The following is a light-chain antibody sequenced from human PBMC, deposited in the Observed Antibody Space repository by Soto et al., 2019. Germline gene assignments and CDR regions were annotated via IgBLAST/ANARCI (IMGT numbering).Light chain of an antibody. Sequence: DIQMTQSPSSVSASVGDRVIINCRASQDITTWLAWFQHKPGKAPKLLIYAASSLQSGVPSRFSGSGHGTDFALTISDVQPEDFATYYCLQASSFPLTFGGGTKLEIK. CDR1: QDITTW. V-gene: IGKV1-12*01. J-gene: IGKJ4*01. CDR3: LQASSFPLT. CDR2: AAS.